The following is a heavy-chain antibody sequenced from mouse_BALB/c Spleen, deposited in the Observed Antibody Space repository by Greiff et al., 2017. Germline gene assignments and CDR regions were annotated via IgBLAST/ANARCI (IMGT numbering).Heavy chain of an antibody. J-gene: IGHJ2*01. D-gene: IGHD2-1*01. V-gene: IGHV3-1*02. CDR1: GYSITSGYS. CDR2: IHYSGST. CDR3: ARYHGNYVGDY. Sequence: EVKLQESGPDLVKPSQSLSLTCTVTGYSITSGYSWRWLQQFPENQLEWMGYIHYSGSTNYNPSLKSRISITRDTSKNQFFLQLNSVTTEDTATYYCARYHGNYVGDYWGQGTTLTVSS.